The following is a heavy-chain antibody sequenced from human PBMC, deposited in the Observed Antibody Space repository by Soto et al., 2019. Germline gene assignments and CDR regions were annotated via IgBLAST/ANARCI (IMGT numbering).Heavy chain of an antibody. CDR2: ISSSSSYI. J-gene: IGHJ4*01. V-gene: IGHV3-21*01. Sequence: GGSLRLSCAASGFTFSSYSMNWVRQAPGKGLEWVSSISSSSSYIYYADSVKGRFTISRDNAKNSLYLQMNSLRAEDTAVYYCARDPPRAGLPIDYWGHGTLITVSS. CDR3: ARDPPRAGLPIDY. CDR1: GFTFSSYS. D-gene: IGHD4-17*01.